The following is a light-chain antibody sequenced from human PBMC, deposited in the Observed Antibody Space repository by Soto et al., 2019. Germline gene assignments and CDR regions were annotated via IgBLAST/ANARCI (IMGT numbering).Light chain of an antibody. V-gene: IGLV2-18*02. J-gene: IGLJ3*02. CDR3: SSYTSSSTWV. Sequence: QSALTQPPSVSGSPGQSVTISCTGTSSGIGNYNRVSWYQQPPGTAPKLMIYEVNNRHSGVPDRFSGSKSGNTASLTISGLQAEDEADYYCSSYTSSSTWVFGGGTKLTVL. CDR2: EVN. CDR1: SSGIGNYNR.